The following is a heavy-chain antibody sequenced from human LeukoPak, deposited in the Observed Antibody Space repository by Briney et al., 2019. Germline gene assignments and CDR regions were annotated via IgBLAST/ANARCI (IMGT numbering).Heavy chain of an antibody. CDR3: AKDRGY. CDR1: GLTFSTYG. J-gene: IGHJ4*02. V-gene: IGHV3-23*01. CDR2: ISGGGGTT. D-gene: IGHD1-26*01. Sequence: GGSLRLSCETSGLTFSTYGMTWVRQAPGKGLEWVSAISGGGGTTYYAGSVKGRFTISRDNSKNTLYLQMSSLRVEDTAVYYCAKDRGYWGQGTLVTVSS.